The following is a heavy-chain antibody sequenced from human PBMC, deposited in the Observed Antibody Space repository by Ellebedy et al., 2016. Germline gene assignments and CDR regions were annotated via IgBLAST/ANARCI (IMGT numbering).Heavy chain of an antibody. CDR3: ARDKMGYCSSTSCYAGDKGYYYYGMDV. V-gene: IGHV3-53*01. Sequence: GESLKISCAASGFTVSTNYMKWVRQAPGKGLEWVSAIFSDGNTYYADSVKGRFTISRENAKNSLYLQMNSLRAGDTAVYYCARDKMGYCSSTSCYAGDKGYYYYGMDVWGQGTTVTVSS. CDR1: GFTVSTNY. D-gene: IGHD2-2*01. J-gene: IGHJ6*02. CDR2: IFSDGNT.